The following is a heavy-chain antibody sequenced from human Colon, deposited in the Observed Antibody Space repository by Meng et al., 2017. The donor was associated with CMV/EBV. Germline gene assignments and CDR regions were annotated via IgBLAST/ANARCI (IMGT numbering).Heavy chain of an antibody. CDR2: ISENGDRT. CDR3: AKLEDPHIRVVVETPDY. Sequence: GESLKISCAVSGLIFSNFALSWVRQAPGKALEWVSSISENGDRTYYADSVKGRFIISRDNSKNTLYLQLNSLSPEDTAVYYCAKLEDPHIRVVVETPDYWGQGALVTVSS. J-gene: IGHJ4*02. D-gene: IGHD2-15*01. V-gene: IGHV3-23*01. CDR1: GLIFSNFA.